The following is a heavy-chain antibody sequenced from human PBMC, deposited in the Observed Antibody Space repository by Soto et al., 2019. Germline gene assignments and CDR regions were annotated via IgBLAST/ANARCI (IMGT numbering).Heavy chain of an antibody. D-gene: IGHD3-3*01. CDR1: GFTLTSAD. CDR2: IVGGSGST. J-gene: IGHJ4*03. CDR3: AADWSNRPFDF. V-gene: IGHV1-58*01. Sequence: QMQLMQSGPEVKKPGTSVKVSCKASGFTLTSADVQWVRQTRGQRLEWIGWIVGGSGSTNYAQQFQGRLAITRNMSTSTVYMELSSLRSEDTAVYCCAADWSNRPFDFGGNGTLGTVSS.